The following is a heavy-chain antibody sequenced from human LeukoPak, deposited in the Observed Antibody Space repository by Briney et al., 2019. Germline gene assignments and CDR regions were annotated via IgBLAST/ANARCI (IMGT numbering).Heavy chain of an antibody. CDR3: ARVATPSNWFDP. D-gene: IGHD2-15*01. J-gene: IGHJ5*02. CDR2: VYHSGST. Sequence: SWIRQPPGKGLEWIGYVYHSGSTYYNPSLKSRVTISVDRSKNQFSLKLSSVTAADTAVYYCARVATPSNWFDPWGQGTLVTVSS. V-gene: IGHV4-30-2*01.